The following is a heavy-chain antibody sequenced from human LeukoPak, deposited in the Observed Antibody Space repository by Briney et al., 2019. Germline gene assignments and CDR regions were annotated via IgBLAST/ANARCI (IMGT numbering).Heavy chain of an antibody. V-gene: IGHV3-30-3*01. CDR3: ARALIAARPLDY. J-gene: IGHJ4*02. Sequence: GGSLRLSCAASGFTFSSYATHWVRQAPGKGLEWVAVISYDGSNKYYADSVKGRFTISRDNSKNTLYLQMNSLRAEDTAVYYCARALIAARPLDYWGQGTLVTVSS. CDR1: GFTFSSYA. CDR2: ISYDGSNK. D-gene: IGHD6-6*01.